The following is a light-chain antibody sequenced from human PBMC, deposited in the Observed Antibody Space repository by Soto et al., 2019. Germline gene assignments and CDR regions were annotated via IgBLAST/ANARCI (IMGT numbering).Light chain of an antibody. Sequence: QCVLTQPPSVSGAPGQRVTISCTGSSSNIGAGYDVHWYQQLPGTAPKLLIYGNSNRPSGVPDRFSGSKSGTSASLAITGLQAEAEADYYCQSYDSSLSGSVFGGGTKLTVL. CDR3: QSYDSSLSGSV. CDR1: SSNIGAGYD. V-gene: IGLV1-40*01. J-gene: IGLJ2*01. CDR2: GNS.